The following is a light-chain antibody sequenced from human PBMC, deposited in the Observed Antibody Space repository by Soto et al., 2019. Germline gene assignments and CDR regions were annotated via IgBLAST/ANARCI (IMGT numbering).Light chain of an antibody. Sequence: DIQMTQSPSTLSASVGDRVTITCRASPNIGNWLARDQQKPGKTPDLLIYDASSLESGVPLRFSGSGSGTEFTLAISSLQTDDSATYYYQQYNDDPWTFSQRTKVQIK. CDR2: DAS. CDR1: PNIGNW. V-gene: IGKV1-5*01. CDR3: QQYNDDPWT. J-gene: IGKJ1*01.